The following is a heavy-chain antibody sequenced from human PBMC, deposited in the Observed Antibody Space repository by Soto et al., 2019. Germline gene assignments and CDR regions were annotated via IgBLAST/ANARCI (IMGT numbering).Heavy chain of an antibody. D-gene: IGHD3-9*01. V-gene: IGHV3-23*01. CDR1: GFTFRTYA. Sequence: PGGSLRLSSETSGFTFRTYAMSWVRQAPGKGLERVSAISGSGGSTYYADSVKGRFTISRDNSKNTLYLQMNSLRAEDTAVYYCARYKKLRYFDFDWFDPWGQGTLVTVSS. J-gene: IGHJ5*02. CDR2: ISGSGGST. CDR3: ARYKKLRYFDFDWFDP.